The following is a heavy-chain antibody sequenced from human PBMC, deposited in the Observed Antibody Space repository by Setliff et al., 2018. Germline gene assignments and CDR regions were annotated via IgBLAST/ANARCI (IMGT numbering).Heavy chain of an antibody. CDR2: IYYSGST. CDR1: GGSFSSYY. CDR3: AREDGPNYYYYYMDI. D-gene: IGHD2-8*01. V-gene: IGHV4-34*11. J-gene: IGHJ6*03. Sequence: SETLSLTCAVYGGSFSSYYWNWIRQHPGMGLEWIGYIYYSGSTYHNPSLKTLVTISVDTSKNQFSLKLSAVTAADTAVYFCAREDGPNYYYYYMDIWGKGTTVTVSS.